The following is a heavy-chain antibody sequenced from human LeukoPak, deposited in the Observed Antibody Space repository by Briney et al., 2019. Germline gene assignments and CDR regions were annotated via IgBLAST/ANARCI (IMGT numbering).Heavy chain of an antibody. CDR1: GETFSGHF. J-gene: IGHJ4*02. CDR2: NRHSVDT. D-gene: IGHD5/OR15-5a*01. CDR3: ERSVSLIRGIKCDY. V-gene: IGHV4-34*08. Sequence: SETLSLTCAVYGETFSGHFWRWIRQAPGKGMEWICENRHSVDTKYNPPLKSRVTVAVDTCKNQFYLHLISVTDADTALYYSERSVSLIRGIKCDYWCQGSLVTVSS.